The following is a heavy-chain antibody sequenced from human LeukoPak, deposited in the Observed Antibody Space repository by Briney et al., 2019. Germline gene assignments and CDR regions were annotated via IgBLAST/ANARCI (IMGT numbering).Heavy chain of an antibody. CDR3: ARDRYYDILTGYYPFDY. Sequence: RASVKVSCKASGYTFTSYGISWVRQAPGQGLEWMGWISAYNGNTNYAQKLQGRVTMTTDTSTSTAYMELRSLRSDDTAVYYCARDRYYDILTGYYPFDYWGQETLVTVSS. J-gene: IGHJ4*02. V-gene: IGHV1-18*04. CDR1: GYTFTSYG. CDR2: ISAYNGNT. D-gene: IGHD3-9*01.